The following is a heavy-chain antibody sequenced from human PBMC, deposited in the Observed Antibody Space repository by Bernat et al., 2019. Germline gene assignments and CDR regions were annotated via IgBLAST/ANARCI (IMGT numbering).Heavy chain of an antibody. V-gene: IGHV4-34*01. CDR3: ARGLNIVVVVDGTGWFDP. D-gene: IGHD2-15*01. CDR2: INHSGST. Sequence: QVQLQQWGAGLFKPSETLSLTCAAYVGSFSGYYWSWIRQPPGKVLEWIGEINHSGSTNYNPSPKSRVTISVDTSKNQSSLKLSFVTDAETAVYYCARGLNIVVVVDGTGWFDPWGQGTLVTVYS. CDR1: VGSFSGYY. J-gene: IGHJ5*02.